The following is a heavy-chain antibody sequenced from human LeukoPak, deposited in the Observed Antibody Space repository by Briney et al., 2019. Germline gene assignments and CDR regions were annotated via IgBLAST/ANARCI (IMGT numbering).Heavy chain of an antibody. CDR2: IYYSGST. CDR3: ARCLGIAVAGANFDY. J-gene: IGHJ4*02. V-gene: IGHV4-39*01. CDR1: GGSISSSSYY. D-gene: IGHD6-19*01. Sequence: SETLSLTCTVSGGSISSSSYYWGWIRQPPGKGLEWIGSIYYSGSTYYNPSLKSRVTISVDTSKNQFSLKLSSVTAADTAVYYCARCLGIAVAGANFDYWGQGTLVTVSS.